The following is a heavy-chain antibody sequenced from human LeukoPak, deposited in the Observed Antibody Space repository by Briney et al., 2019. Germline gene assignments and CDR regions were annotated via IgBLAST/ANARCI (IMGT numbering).Heavy chain of an antibody. CDR3: ARDYSGSNAFDI. CDR2: IYYSGST. CDR1: GGSISNYY. V-gene: IGHV4-59*01. J-gene: IGHJ3*02. D-gene: IGHD3-10*01. Sequence: SETLSLTCTVSGGSISNYYWSWIWQPPGKGLEWIGYIYYSGSTNYNLSLKSRVTISVDTSKNQFSLKLTSVTAADTAVYYCARDYSGSNAFDIWGQGTMVTVSS.